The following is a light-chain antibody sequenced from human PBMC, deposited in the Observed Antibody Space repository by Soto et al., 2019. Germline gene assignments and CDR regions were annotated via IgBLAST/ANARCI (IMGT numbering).Light chain of an antibody. Sequence: EIVMTQSPATLSVSPGERATLSCRASQSVSSNLAWYQQKPGQAPRLLIYGASTRATGIPARFSGSGSGTEFTLTISSLQSEDCAVYYCQQYNNWTPFTFGPGTKVDIK. J-gene: IGKJ3*01. CDR2: GAS. CDR3: QQYNNWTPFT. V-gene: IGKV3-15*01. CDR1: QSVSSN.